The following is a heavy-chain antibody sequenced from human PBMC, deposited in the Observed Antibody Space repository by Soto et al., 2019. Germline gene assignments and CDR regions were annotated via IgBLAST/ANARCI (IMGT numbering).Heavy chain of an antibody. V-gene: IGHV1-69*08. J-gene: IGHJ4*02. CDR1: GGTFSSYT. CDR2: IIPILGVA. CDR3: ARDLGIQLWSYYFDY. Sequence: QVQLVQSGAEVKKPGSSVKVSCKASGGTFSSYTIIWVRQAPGQGLEWMGRIIPILGVANYAQKFQGRVTITADKSTSTAYMELSSLRSEDTAVYYGARDLGIQLWSYYFDYWGQGTLVTVSS. D-gene: IGHD5-18*01.